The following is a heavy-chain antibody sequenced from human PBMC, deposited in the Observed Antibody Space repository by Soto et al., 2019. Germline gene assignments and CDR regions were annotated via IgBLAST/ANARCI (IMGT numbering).Heavy chain of an antibody. V-gene: IGHV4-59*01. CDR1: GGSISSCY. Sequence: SGTLSLTCTVSGGSISSCYWSWIRQPPGKGLEWIGYIYYSGSTNYNPSLKSRVTISVDTSKNQFSLKLSSVTAADTAVYYCARESSSWFSGWFDPWGRGTLVTVSS. CDR3: ARESSSWFSGWFDP. J-gene: IGHJ5*02. CDR2: IYYSGST. D-gene: IGHD6-13*01.